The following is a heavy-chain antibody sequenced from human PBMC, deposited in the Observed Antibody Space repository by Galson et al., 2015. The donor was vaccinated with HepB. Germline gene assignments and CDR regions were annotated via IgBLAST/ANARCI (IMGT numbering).Heavy chain of an antibody. J-gene: IGHJ4*02. CDR1: GYTFTGYY. CDR2: INPNSGGT. CDR3: ARDPVGRRYDNSSWYYFDY. D-gene: IGHD6-13*01. Sequence: SCKASGYTFTGYYMHWVRQAPGQGLEWMGWINPNSGGTNYAQKFQGWVTMTRDTSISTAYMELSRLRSDDTAVYYCARDPVGRRYDNSSWYYFDYWGQGTLVTVSS. V-gene: IGHV1-2*04.